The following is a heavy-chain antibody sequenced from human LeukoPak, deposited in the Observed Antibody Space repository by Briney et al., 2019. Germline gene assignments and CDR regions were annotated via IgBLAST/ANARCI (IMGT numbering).Heavy chain of an antibody. CDR3: ARVEGQIFGVVIGPNWFDP. Sequence: ASVKVSCKASGYTFTSYDINWVRQATGQGLEWMGWMNPNSGNTGYAQKFQGRVTMTRNTSISTAYMELSSLRFEDTAVYYCARVEGQIFGVVIGPNWFDPWGQGTLVTVSS. CDR2: MNPNSGNT. V-gene: IGHV1-8*01. CDR1: GYTFTSYD. D-gene: IGHD3-3*01. J-gene: IGHJ5*02.